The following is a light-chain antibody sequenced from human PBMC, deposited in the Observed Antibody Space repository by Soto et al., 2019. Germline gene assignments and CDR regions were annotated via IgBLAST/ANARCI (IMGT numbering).Light chain of an antibody. CDR1: QGISNF. CDR2: AAS. V-gene: IGKV1-39*01. J-gene: IGKJ5*01. Sequence: IQLTQSPSSLSASVGDRVTITCRASQGISNFLAWYKQKPGKAPKLLIYAASSLQSGVPSRFSGSRSGTDFTLTISSLQPEDFATYYCQQSYSTPFVTFGQGTRLEIK. CDR3: QQSYSTPFVT.